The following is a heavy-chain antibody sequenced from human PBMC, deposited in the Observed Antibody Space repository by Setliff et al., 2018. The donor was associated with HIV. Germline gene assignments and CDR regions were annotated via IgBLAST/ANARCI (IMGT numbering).Heavy chain of an antibody. Sequence: GASVKVSCKASGYTFTSYAMHWVRQAPGQRFEWMGWINIGNGNIRYPQKFQGRVAITRDTSANTAYMELSSLGSDDTAVYYCARGYYNSGNYFEYWGQGTLVTVSS. V-gene: IGHV1-3*04. J-gene: IGHJ4*02. D-gene: IGHD7-27*01. CDR3: ARGYYNSGNYFEY. CDR2: INIGNGNI. CDR1: GYTFTSYA.